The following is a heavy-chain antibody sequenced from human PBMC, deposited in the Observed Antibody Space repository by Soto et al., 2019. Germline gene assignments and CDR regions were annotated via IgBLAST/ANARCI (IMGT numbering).Heavy chain of an antibody. J-gene: IGHJ5*02. CDR1: GFTFSDYY. CDR3: ARDHSIAVAGTSWFDP. V-gene: IGHV3-11*06. Sequence: GGSLRLSCAASGFTFSDYYMSWIRQAPGKGLEWVSYISSSSSYTNYADSVKGRFTISRDNAKNSLYLQMNSLRAEDTAVYYCARDHSIAVAGTSWFDPWGQGTLVTVSS. D-gene: IGHD6-19*01. CDR2: ISSSSSYT.